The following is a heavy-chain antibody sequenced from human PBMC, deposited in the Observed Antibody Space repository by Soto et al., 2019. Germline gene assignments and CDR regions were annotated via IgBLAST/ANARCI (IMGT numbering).Heavy chain of an antibody. CDR1: GFTVSSKY. V-gene: IGHV3-66*01. Sequence: GGSLRLSCAASGFTVSSKYMSWVRQAPGKGLEWVSLIQSGGPTYYADSVKGRFTISRDTSENTLHLQMDSLRAEDTAVYYCARDPRGYSYGLGDYWGQGIPVTVSS. CDR3: ARDPRGYSYGLGDY. J-gene: IGHJ4*02. CDR2: IQSGGPT. D-gene: IGHD5-18*01.